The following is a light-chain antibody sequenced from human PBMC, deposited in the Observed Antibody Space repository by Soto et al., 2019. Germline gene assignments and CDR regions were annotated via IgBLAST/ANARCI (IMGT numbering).Light chain of an antibody. CDR2: DAS. CDR1: QSVSSY. Sequence: EIVLPQSPVTLSFSPVEISTLSCLASQSVSSYLAWYPQKPGQAPRLLIYDASNRATGIPARFSGSGSGTDFTLTISSLEPEDFAVYYCQKRKNWQVNFGQGTRLEIK. J-gene: IGKJ5*01. CDR3: QKRKNWQVN. V-gene: IGKV3-11*01.